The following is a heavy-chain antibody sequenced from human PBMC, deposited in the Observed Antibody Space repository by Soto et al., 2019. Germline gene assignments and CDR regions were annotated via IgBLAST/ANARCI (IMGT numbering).Heavy chain of an antibody. CDR3: ARAGNTAITNAFDY. D-gene: IGHD5-18*01. J-gene: IGHJ4*02. CDR1: GGSISSGGYY. CDR2: IYYSGST. Sequence: PSETLSLTCTVSGGSISSGGYYWSWIRQHPGKGLEWIGYIYYSGSTYYSPSLKSLVTISVDTSKNQFSLKLSSVTAADTAVYYCARAGNTAITNAFDYWGQGTQVTVSS. V-gene: IGHV4-31*01.